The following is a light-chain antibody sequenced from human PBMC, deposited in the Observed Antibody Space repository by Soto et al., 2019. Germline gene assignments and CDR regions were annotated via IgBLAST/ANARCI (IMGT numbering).Light chain of an antibody. CDR2: DAS. J-gene: IGKJ4*01. Sequence: DIQMTQSPSTLSAYVGDRVTITCRASQSISSWLAWYQQKPGKAPKLLIYDASSLESGVPSRFSGSGSGTEFTLTISSLQPDDFATYYCQQYNSYVTFGGGTKV. CDR3: QQYNSYVT. V-gene: IGKV1-5*01. CDR1: QSISSW.